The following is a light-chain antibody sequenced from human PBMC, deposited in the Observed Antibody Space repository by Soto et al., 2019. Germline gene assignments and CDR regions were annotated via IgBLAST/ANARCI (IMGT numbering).Light chain of an antibody. V-gene: IGKV1-39*01. J-gene: IGKJ1*01. CDR3: QQCYSSHRT. CDR2: AAS. CDR1: QSITTY. Sequence: DIQMTQSPSTLSASVGDRVTITCRASQSITTYVNWYQQKLGKAPTLLIYAASSLQSGVPSRFSGSGSGTDFTLTISCLQPEDFATYFCQQCYSSHRTFGQGTKVDIK.